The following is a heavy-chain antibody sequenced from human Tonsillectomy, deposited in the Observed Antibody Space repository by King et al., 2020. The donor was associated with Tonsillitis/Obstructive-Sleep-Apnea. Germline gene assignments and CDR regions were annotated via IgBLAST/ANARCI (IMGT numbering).Heavy chain of an antibody. CDR2: IKSKTDGGTT. V-gene: IGHV3-15*07. D-gene: IGHD3-10*01. CDR3: TTERITMVRGAIDY. Sequence: EVQLVESGGGLVKPGGSLRISCAASGFTFSNAWMNWVRQAPGKGLEWVGRIKSKTDGGTTDYAAPVKGRFTISRDDSKNTLYLQMNSLKTEDTAVYYCTTERITMVRGAIDYWGQGTLVTVSS. CDR1: GFTFSNAW. J-gene: IGHJ4*02.